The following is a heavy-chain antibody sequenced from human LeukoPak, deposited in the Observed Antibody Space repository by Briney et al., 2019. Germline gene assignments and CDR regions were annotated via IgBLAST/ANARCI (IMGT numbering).Heavy chain of an antibody. D-gene: IGHD3-10*01. J-gene: IGHJ5*02. CDR1: GGSISSYY. CDR3: ARDRHGSGSAHSFDP. Sequence: SETLSLTCTVSGGSISSYYWSWIRQPPGNGLEWIGYIYHSGSTNYNPSLKSRVTISVDTSKNQFSLKLSSVTAADTAVYYCARDRHGSGSAHSFDPWGQGTLVTVSS. CDR2: IYHSGST. V-gene: IGHV4-59*01.